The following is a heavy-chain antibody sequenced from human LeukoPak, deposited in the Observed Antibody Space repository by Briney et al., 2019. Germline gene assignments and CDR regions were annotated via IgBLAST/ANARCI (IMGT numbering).Heavy chain of an antibody. V-gene: IGHV3-7*01. CDR1: GFTFSSYW. J-gene: IGHJ4*02. Sequence: GGSLRLSCAASGFTFSSYWMSWVRQAPGKGLEWVANIKQDGSEKYYVDSVKGRFTISRDNAKNSLYLQMNSLRAEDTAVYYCARDVIGYDYDYFDYWGQGTLVTVSS. CDR2: IKQDGSEK. D-gene: IGHD4-17*01. CDR3: ARDVIGYDYDYFDY.